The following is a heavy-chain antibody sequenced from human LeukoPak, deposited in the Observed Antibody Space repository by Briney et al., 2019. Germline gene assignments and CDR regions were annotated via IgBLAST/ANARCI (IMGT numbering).Heavy chain of an antibody. D-gene: IGHD3-10*01. CDR1: GYTFTGYY. J-gene: IGHJ6*02. CDR2: INPNSGGT. V-gene: IGHV1-2*02. Sequence: ASVNVSFKASGYTFTGYYMHWVRQAPGQGLEWMGWINPNSGGTNYAQKFQGRVTMTRDTSISTAYMELSRLRSDDTAVYYCARDGSGSYYNEYYYYGMDVWGQGTTVTVSS. CDR3: ARDGSGSYYNEYYYYGMDV.